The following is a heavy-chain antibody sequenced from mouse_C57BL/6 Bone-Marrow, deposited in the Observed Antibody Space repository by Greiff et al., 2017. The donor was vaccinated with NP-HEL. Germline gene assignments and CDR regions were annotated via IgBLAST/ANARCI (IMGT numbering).Heavy chain of an antibody. J-gene: IGHJ3*01. CDR3: ARCYYYGSSWAWFAY. D-gene: IGHD1-1*01. CDR2: INPYNGDT. CDR1: GYSFTGYF. Sequence: VQLKQSGPELVKPGDSVKISCKASGYSFTGYFMNWVMQSHGKSLEWIGRINPYNGDTFYNQKFKGKATLTVDKSSSTAHMELRSLTSEDSAVYYCARCYYYGSSWAWFAYWGQGTLVTVSA. V-gene: IGHV1-20*01.